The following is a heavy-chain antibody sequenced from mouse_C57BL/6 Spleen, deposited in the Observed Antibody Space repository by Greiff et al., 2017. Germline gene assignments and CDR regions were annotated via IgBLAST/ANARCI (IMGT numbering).Heavy chain of an antibody. Sequence: EVKVVESGGGLVQPGESLKLSCESNEYEFPSHDMSWVRKTPEKRLELVAAINSDGGSTYYPDTMERRFIISRDHTKKTLYLQMSSLRSEDTAVYYCARHGAYGNYGAYWGQGTLVTVSA. V-gene: IGHV5-2*01. CDR3: ARHGAYGNYGAY. J-gene: IGHJ3*01. CDR2: INSDGGST. CDR1: EYEFPSHD. D-gene: IGHD2-1*01.